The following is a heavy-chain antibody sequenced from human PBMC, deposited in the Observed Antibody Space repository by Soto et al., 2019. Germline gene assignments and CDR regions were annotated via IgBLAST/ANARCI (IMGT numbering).Heavy chain of an antibody. J-gene: IGHJ4*02. Sequence: QVPLQESGPGLVKPSETLSLTCSVSGASISSDSWIWIRQPPGKGLQWIGYVYYSGSTNYDPSLKSRVTIAVDTSKNQLSLNLTSVTAADTAVYYCGRLFCTTVSCYVNMWGRGTLVTVSS. CDR1: GASISSDS. CDR3: GRLFCTTVSCYVNM. CDR2: VYYSGST. D-gene: IGHD2-2*01. V-gene: IGHV4-59*01.